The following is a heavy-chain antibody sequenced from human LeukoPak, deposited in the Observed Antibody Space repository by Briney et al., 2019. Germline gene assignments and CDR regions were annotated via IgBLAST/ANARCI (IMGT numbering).Heavy chain of an antibody. V-gene: IGHV1-18*01. J-gene: IGHJ5*02. CDR3: ARDIPMYSSGWYFWFDP. Sequence: ASVKVSCKASGYTFTSYGISWVRRAPGQGLEWMGWISAYNGNTNYAQKLQGRVTMTTDTSTSTAYMELRSLRSDDTAVYYCARDIPMYSSGWYFWFDPWGQGTLVTVSS. D-gene: IGHD6-19*01. CDR1: GYTFTSYG. CDR2: ISAYNGNT.